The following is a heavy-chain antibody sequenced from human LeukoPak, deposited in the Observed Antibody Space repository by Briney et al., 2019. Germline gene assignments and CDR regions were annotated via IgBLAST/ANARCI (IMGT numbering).Heavy chain of an antibody. CDR2: INPDGTVT. D-gene: IGHD6-19*01. Sequence: GGSLRLSCAASGXTFSSYWMHWVRQAPGKGLVWVSPINPDGTVTTYADSVKGRFTISGDNAKNTLYLQMNSLRVEDTAVYYCVRDSPSGFFDLWGRGTLVTVSS. V-gene: IGHV3-74*01. J-gene: IGHJ2*01. CDR1: GXTFSSYW. CDR3: VRDSPSGFFDL.